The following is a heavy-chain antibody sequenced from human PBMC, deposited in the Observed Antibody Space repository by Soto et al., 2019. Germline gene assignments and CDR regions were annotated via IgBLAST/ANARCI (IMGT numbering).Heavy chain of an antibody. D-gene: IGHD6-19*01. CDR2: VSHDGRNT. V-gene: IGHV3-30*18. Sequence: VQLVESGGGVVQPGRSLRLSCAASGFTFSDYAMHWVRQAPGKGLEWVAVVSHDGRNTHYADSVKGRFTISRDSSKNTVPLEMTSLRAEDTAVYYCAKGGRQWLVTSDFNYWGQGARVTVSS. J-gene: IGHJ4*02. CDR3: AKGGRQWLVTSDFNY. CDR1: GFTFSDYA.